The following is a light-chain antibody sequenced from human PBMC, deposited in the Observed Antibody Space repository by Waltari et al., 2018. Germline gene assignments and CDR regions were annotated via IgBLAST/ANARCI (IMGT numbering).Light chain of an antibody. Sequence: QSALTQPISVSGSPGQAITISRTGHYSDVGGYNYVSWYQQYPGEAPRLIIYDVTKRPSVVSSRFSGSKSGDTASLTISGLQTEDEADYYCSSYTSRSSLKLFGGGTKLTVL. V-gene: IGLV2-14*03. CDR2: DVT. CDR1: YSDVGGYNY. CDR3: SSYTSRSSLKL. J-gene: IGLJ2*01.